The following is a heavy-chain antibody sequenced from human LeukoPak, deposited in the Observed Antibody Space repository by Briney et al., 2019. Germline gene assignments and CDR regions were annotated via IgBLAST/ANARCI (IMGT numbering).Heavy chain of an antibody. CDR3: ARGASDDAFDI. CDR1: GGSISSGSYY. Sequence: SQTLSLTCTVSGGSISSGSYYWSWIRQPAGKGLEWIGRIYTSGSTNYNPSLKSRVTISVDTSKNQFSLKLSSVTAADTAVYYCARGASDDAFDIWGQGTVVTVSS. V-gene: IGHV4-61*02. CDR2: IYTSGST. J-gene: IGHJ3*02.